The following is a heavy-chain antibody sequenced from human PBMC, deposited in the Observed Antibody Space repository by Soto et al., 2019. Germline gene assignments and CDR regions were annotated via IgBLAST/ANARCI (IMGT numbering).Heavy chain of an antibody. J-gene: IGHJ6*02. CDR2: INHSGST. Sequence: SETLSLTCAVYGGSFSGYYWSWIRQPPGKGLEWIGEINHSGSTNYNPSLKSRVTISVDTSKNQFSLKLSSVTAADTAVYYCARVLVRGVITYYYYYGMDVWGQGTTVTVSS. CDR1: GGSFSGYY. D-gene: IGHD3-10*01. CDR3: ARVLVRGVITYYYYYGMDV. V-gene: IGHV4-34*01.